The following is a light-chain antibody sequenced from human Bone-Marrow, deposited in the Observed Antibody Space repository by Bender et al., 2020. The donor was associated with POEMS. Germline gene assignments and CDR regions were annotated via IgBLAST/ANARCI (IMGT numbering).Light chain of an antibody. CDR1: SSDVGGYNY. CDR2: EVS. J-gene: IGLJ2*01. CDR3: HSCTSSTRI. V-gene: IGLV2-14*01. Sequence: QSALTQPASVSGSPGQSITISCTGTSSDVGGYNYVSWFQQYPGKAPKLIIYEVSNRPSGVSNRFSGSKSGNTASLTITGLQAEDEADYYCHSCTSSTRIFGGGTKLTVL.